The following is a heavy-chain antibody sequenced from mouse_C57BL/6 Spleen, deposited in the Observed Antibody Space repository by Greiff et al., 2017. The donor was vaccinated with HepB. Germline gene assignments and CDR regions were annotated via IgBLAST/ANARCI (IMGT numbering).Heavy chain of an antibody. CDR1: GYSFTGYY. V-gene: IGHV1-42*01. Sequence: VQLKESGPELVKPGASVKISCKASGYSFTGYYMNWVKQSPEKSLEWIGEINPSTGGTTYNQKFKAKATLTVDKSSSTAYMQLKSLTSEDSAVYYCARHGSSYDFDYWGQGTTLTVSS. J-gene: IGHJ2*01. D-gene: IGHD1-1*01. CDR3: ARHGSSYDFDY. CDR2: INPSTGGT.